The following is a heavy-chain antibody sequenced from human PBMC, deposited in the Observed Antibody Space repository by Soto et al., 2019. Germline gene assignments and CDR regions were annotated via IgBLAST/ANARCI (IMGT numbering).Heavy chain of an antibody. CDR2: INPSGGST. J-gene: IGHJ5*02. Sequence: QVQLVQSGAEVKKPGSSVKVSCKASGYTFTSYYMHWVRQAPGQGLEWMGIINPSGGSTSYAQKFQGRVTMTRDTSTSTVYMELRSLRSEDTAVYYCSRDRYGSVSSLDPWGQGTLVTVSS. V-gene: IGHV1-46*03. CDR3: SRDRYGSVSSLDP. D-gene: IGHD3-10*01. CDR1: GYTFTSYY.